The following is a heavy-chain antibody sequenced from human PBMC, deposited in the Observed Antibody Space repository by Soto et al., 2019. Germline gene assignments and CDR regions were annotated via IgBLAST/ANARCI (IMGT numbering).Heavy chain of an antibody. Sequence: PSESLSLTCAASGFSIGSSNLSCGVHHPPGKGLGWTRKTYHSGSTNYHPSLKSRVTISVDKSKNQVSLELSSVNAADTAVYYCARERQQWLRQYCFDAWGQGTLVTVSS. J-gene: IGHJ5*02. CDR3: ARERQQWLRQYCFDA. CDR2: TYHSGST. CDR1: GFSIGSSNL. D-gene: IGHD5-18*01. V-gene: IGHV4-4*02.